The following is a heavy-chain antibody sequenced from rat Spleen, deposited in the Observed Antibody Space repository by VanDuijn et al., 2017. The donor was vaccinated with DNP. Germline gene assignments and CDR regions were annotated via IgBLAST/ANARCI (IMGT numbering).Heavy chain of an antibody. D-gene: IGHD1-4*01. CDR1: GFTFSDYN. CDR2: ILYDGSNT. J-gene: IGHJ3*01. CDR3: ARRDYPVPAY. Sequence: EVQLVESGGGLVQPGRSLKLSCAASGFTFSDYNMAWVRQAPKKGLEWVATILYDGSNTYSGDSVKGRFTISRDNAKSTLYLQMNSLKSEDTATYYCARRDYPVPAYWGQGTLVTVSS. V-gene: IGHV5-7*01.